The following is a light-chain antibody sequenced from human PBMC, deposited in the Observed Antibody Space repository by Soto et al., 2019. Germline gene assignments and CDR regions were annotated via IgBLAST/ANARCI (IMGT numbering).Light chain of an antibody. CDR3: GSWDSSLSAYV. V-gene: IGLV1-51*01. CDR2: DDN. CDR1: SSNIGGNS. J-gene: IGLJ1*01. Sequence: QSVLTQPPSVSAAPGQKVTISCSGSSSNIGGNSVSWYQQPSGTAPKLLIYDDNKRPSGIPDRFSGSKSGTSATLGITGFQTGDEADYYCGSWDSSLSAYVFGTGTKVTVL.